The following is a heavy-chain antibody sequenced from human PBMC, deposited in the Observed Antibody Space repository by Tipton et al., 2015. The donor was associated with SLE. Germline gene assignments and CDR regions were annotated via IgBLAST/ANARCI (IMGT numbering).Heavy chain of an antibody. J-gene: IGHJ6*03. V-gene: IGHV4-59*12. CDR1: GGSISSYY. D-gene: IGHD3-16*02. CDR3: ARWGSFYYYMDV. Sequence: LRLSCTVSGGSISSYYWSWIRQPPGKGLEWIGYIYDSGSTSYNPSFKSRVTISVDTSTNQFSLKLNSVTAADTAVYYCARWGSFYYYMDVWGKGTTVTVSS. CDR2: IYDSGST.